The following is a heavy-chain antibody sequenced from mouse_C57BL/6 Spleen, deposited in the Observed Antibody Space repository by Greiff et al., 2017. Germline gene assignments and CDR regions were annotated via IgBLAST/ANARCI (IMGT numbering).Heavy chain of an antibody. Sequence: EVKLQESGGGLVKPGGSLKLSCAASGFTFSDYGMHWVRQAPEKGLEWVAYISSGSSTIYYADTVKGRFTISRDNAKNTLFLQMTSLRSEDTAMYYCARGEYPAWCAYRGQETLGTVSA. CDR3: ARGEYPAWCAY. J-gene: IGHJ3*01. CDR1: GFTFSDYG. CDR2: ISSGSSTI. D-gene: IGHD5-1*01. V-gene: IGHV5-17*01.